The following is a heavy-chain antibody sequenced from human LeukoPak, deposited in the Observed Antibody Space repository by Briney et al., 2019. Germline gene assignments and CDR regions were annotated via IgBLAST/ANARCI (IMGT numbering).Heavy chain of an antibody. CDR2: ISSSINTI. CDR3: ARVRGSYYLDY. J-gene: IGHJ4*02. D-gene: IGHD1-26*01. CDR1: GFTFSSYS. V-gene: IGHV3-48*01. Sequence: GGSLRLSCAASGFTFSSYSMNWVRQAPGKGLEWVSYISSSINTIYYADSVKGRFTISRDNAKNSLYLQMNSLRAEDTAVYHCARVRGSYYLDYWGQGTLVTVSS.